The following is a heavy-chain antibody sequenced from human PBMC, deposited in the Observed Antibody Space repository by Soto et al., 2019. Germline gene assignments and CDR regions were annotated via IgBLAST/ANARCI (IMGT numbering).Heavy chain of an antibody. D-gene: IGHD6-6*01. CDR3: ARGKAARLKAFDY. CDR2: INSDGSST. V-gene: IGHV3-74*01. CDR1: GFTFSSYW. Sequence: EVQLVESGGGLVQPGGSLRLSCAASGFTFSSYWMHRVRQAPGKGLVWVSRINSDGSSTSYADSVKGRFTISRDNAKNTLYLQMNSLRAEETAVYYCARGKAARLKAFDYWGQGTLVTVSS. J-gene: IGHJ4*02.